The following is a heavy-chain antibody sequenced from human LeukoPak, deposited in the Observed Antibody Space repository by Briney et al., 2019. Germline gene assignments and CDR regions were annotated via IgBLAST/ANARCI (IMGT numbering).Heavy chain of an antibody. CDR2: IGTASDT. Sequence: RGSLRLSCAASGFTFSSFDMHWVRQPTGQGLEWVSTIGTASDTYYPSSVEGRFTLSRDNAKNSLYLQMNSLTAGDTAVYYCARGPPRGKYYYMDVWGKGTTVTVSS. V-gene: IGHV3-13*01. J-gene: IGHJ6*03. CDR3: ARGPPRGKYYYMDV. D-gene: IGHD1-1*01. CDR1: GFTFSSFD.